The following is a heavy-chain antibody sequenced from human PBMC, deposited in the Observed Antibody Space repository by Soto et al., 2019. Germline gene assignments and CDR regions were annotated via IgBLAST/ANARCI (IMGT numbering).Heavy chain of an antibody. Sequence: ASVKVSCKASGYTFTSYGISCVRQAPGQGLEWMGWISAYNGNTNYAQKLQGRVTMTTDTSTSTAYMELRSLRSDDTAVYYCARDVVVVVAASYFDYWGQGTLVTVSS. D-gene: IGHD2-15*01. CDR3: ARDVVVVVAASYFDY. CDR2: ISAYNGNT. V-gene: IGHV1-18*01. CDR1: GYTFTSYG. J-gene: IGHJ4*02.